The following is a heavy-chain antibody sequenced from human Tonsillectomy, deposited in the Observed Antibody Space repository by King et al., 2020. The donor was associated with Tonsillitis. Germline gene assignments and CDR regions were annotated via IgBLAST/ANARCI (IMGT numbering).Heavy chain of an antibody. CDR1: GGSIGSYY. CDR2: IYYSGST. CDR3: ARTYSSGWYRWFDP. D-gene: IGHD6-19*01. V-gene: IGHV4-59*08. J-gene: IGHJ5*02. Sequence: QLQESGPGLVKPSETLSLTCTVSGGSIGSYYWSWIRQPPGKGLEWIEYIYYSGSTNYNPSLKSRVTISVDTSKNQFSLKLSSVTAADTAVYYCARTYSSGWYRWFDPWGQGTLVTVSS.